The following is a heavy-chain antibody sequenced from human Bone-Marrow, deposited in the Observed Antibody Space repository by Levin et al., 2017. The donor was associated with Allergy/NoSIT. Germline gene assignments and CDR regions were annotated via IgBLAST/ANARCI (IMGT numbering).Heavy chain of an antibody. CDR2: IYSGGAT. CDR3: ARSFDYNFA. Sequence: GGSLRLSCAASGFTVSNNQMNWLRQAPGRKLEWVSLIYSGGATYYSDSVKGRFTISRDQSKNTLYLQMNSLRAEDTAAYYCARSFDYNFAGGQGTLVTVSS. D-gene: IGHD3-9*01. V-gene: IGHV3-66*01. J-gene: IGHJ4*02. CDR1: GFTVSNNQ.